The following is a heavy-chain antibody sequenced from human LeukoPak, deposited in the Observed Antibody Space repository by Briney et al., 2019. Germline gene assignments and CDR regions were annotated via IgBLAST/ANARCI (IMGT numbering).Heavy chain of an antibody. D-gene: IGHD6-19*01. CDR3: ARDGGLGGTPFDY. CDR2: SNDDGRST. J-gene: IGHJ4*02. V-gene: IGHV3-74*01. Sequence: GGSLRLSCAASGFTFSSHWLYWVRQTPGKGLERVTHSNDDGRSTGYADAVRGRFTSARDNAKISLYLQMNSLRAEDTAVYHCARDGGLGGTPFDYWGQGTLVTVSS. CDR1: GFTFSSHW.